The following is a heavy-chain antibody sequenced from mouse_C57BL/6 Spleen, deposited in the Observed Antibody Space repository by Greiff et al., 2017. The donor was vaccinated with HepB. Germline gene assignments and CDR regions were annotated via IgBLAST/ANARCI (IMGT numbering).Heavy chain of an antibody. CDR3: ARRAFYDSWYFDV. CDR2: IDPSDSYT. D-gene: IGHD2-3*01. J-gene: IGHJ1*03. CDR1: GYTFTSYW. Sequence: VQLQQPGAELVKPGASVKLSCKASGYTFTSYWMQWVKQRPGQGLEWIGEIDPSDSYTNYNQKFKGKATLTVDTSSSTAYMQLSSLTSEDSAVYYCARRAFYDSWYFDVWGTGTTVTVSS. V-gene: IGHV1-50*01.